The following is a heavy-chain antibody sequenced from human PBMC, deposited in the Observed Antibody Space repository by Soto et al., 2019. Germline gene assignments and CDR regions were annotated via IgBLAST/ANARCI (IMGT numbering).Heavy chain of an antibody. V-gene: IGHV3-48*01. Sequence: EVQLVESGGGLVQPGGSLRLSCAASGFTFSSYSMNWVRQAPGKGLEWVSYISSSSSTIYYADFVKGRFTISRDNAKNSLYLQMNSLRAEDTAVYYWARGRDLGRGGWVDYWGQGTLVTVSS. J-gene: IGHJ4*02. CDR1: GFTFSSYS. CDR3: ARGRDLGRGGWVDY. CDR2: ISSSSSTI. D-gene: IGHD7-27*01.